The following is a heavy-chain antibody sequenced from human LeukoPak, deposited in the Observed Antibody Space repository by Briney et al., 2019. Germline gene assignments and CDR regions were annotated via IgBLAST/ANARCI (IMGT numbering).Heavy chain of an antibody. J-gene: IGHJ4*02. CDR1: GFTVSDNY. D-gene: IGHD5-18*01. CDR3: ARDPGYSYGLDY. Sequence: PGGSLRLSCAASGFTVSDNYMSWVRQAPGKGLEWVSVIYSGGSTNYADSVKGRFTISRDNSKNTLYLQMNSLRADDTAVYYCARDPGYSYGLDYWGQGTLVTVSP. CDR2: IYSGGST. V-gene: IGHV3-66*01.